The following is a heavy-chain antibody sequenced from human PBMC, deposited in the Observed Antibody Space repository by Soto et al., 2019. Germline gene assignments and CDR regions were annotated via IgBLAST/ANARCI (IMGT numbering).Heavy chain of an antibody. CDR2: ISQDGSVK. CDR1: GISISTYA. V-gene: IGHV3-30*03. D-gene: IGHD6-13*01. CDR3: AGRQQNYYYYGMDV. Sequence: QLQLVESGGGVVQPGRSLTVSCAASGISISTYAMHWVRQAPGKGLEWVAVISQDGSVKYYADSVKGRFTISRDNPKNTLFLQMNSLGADDAAVYYCAGRQQNYYYYGMDVWGQGTTVTVSS. J-gene: IGHJ6*02.